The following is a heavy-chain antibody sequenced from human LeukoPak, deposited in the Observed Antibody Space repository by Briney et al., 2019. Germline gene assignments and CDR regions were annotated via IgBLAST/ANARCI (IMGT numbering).Heavy chain of an antibody. CDR1: GGSISSYY. CDR2: IYYSGST. CDR3: AGVVVNWFDP. V-gene: IGHV4-59*08. D-gene: IGHD2-15*01. Sequence: KPSETLSLTCTVSGGSISSYYWSWIRQPPGKGLEWIGYIYYSGSTNYNPSLKSRVTISVDTSKNQFSLRLSSVTAADTAVYYCAGVVVNWFDPWGQGTLVTVSS. J-gene: IGHJ5*02.